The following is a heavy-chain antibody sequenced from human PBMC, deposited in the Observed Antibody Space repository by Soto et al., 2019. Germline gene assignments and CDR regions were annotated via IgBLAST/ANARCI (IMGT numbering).Heavy chain of an antibody. CDR2: IKSKTDGGTT. CDR3: TTEPAYYYDSSGYTHYYYYGMDV. V-gene: IGHV3-15*01. J-gene: IGHJ6*02. D-gene: IGHD3-22*01. CDR1: GFTFSNAW. Sequence: LRLSCAASGFTFSNAWMSWVRQAPGKGLEWVGRIKSKTDGGTTDYAAPVKGRFTISRDDSKNTLYLQMNSLKTEDTAVYYCTTEPAYYYDSSGYTHYYYYGMDVWGQGTTVTVSS.